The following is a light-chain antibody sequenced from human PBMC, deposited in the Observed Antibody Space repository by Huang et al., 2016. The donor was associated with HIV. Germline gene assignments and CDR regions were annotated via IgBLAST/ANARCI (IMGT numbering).Light chain of an antibody. CDR2: EAA. Sequence: DIQMTQSPSSLSASIGDRVIITCRASQDIGRLLHWYQQKPGKAPQLLIYEAAVLPTGVPSRFSGSGSGTHFTLTIRSLLPEDFATYYWQQSYSPSPFTFGLGTILDI. CDR1: QDIGRL. CDR3: QQSYSPSPFT. V-gene: IGKV1-39*01. J-gene: IGKJ2*01.